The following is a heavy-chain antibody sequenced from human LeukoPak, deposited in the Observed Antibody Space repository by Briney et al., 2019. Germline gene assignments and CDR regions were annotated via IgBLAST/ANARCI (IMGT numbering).Heavy chain of an antibody. CDR1: GYTFTCYY. J-gene: IGHJ4*02. V-gene: IGHV1-2*02. D-gene: IGHD6-13*01. Sequence: ASVKVSCKASGYTFTCYYMHWVRQAPGQGLEWMGWINPNRGGTNYAQKFQGRVTMTSDTTISTAYMERSRLGSDDTAVYYWAYRSSLESLDYWGQGTLVTVSS. CDR3: AYRSSLESLDY. CDR2: INPNRGGT.